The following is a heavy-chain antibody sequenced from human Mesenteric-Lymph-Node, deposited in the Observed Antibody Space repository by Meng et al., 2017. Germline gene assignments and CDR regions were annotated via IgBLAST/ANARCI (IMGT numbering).Heavy chain of an antibody. CDR3: ARGSGIAAAGKNLDY. V-gene: IGHV1-2*02. CDR1: GYTFTGYY. D-gene: IGHD6-13*01. J-gene: IGHJ4*02. CDR2: INPNSGGT. Sequence: ASVKVSCKASGYTFTGYYMHWVRQAPGQGLEWMGWINPNSGGTNYAQKFQGRVTMTRDTSISTAYMELSSLRSDDTAAYYCARGSGIAAAGKNLDYWGQGTLVTVSS.